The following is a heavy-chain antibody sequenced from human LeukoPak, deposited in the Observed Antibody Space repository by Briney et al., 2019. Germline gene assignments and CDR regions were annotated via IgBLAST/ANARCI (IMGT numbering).Heavy chain of an antibody. V-gene: IGHV4-34*01. CDR1: GGSFSGYY. Sequence: SETLSLTCAVYGGSFSGYYWSWIRQPPGKGLEWIGEINHSGSTNYNPSLKSRVTISVDTSKNQFSLKLSSVTAADTAVYYCARNRVWLPLDVWGKGTTVTVSS. J-gene: IGHJ6*04. CDR2: INHSGST. D-gene: IGHD3-22*01. CDR3: ARNRVWLPLDV.